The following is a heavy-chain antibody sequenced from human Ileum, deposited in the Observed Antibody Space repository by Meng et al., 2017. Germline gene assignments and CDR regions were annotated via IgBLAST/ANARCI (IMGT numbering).Heavy chain of an antibody. CDR3: ARGSGGGSNRWTRDYFDY. J-gene: IGHJ4*02. Sequence: QGRVGQSGGEVKKPGSSWKVSCKASGGTFSSYAISWVRQAPGQGLEWMGGIIPIFGTANYAQKFQGRVTITADESTSTAYMELSSLRSEDTAVYYCARGSGGGSNRWTRDYFDYWGQGTLVTVSS. V-gene: IGHV1-69*01. CDR1: GGTFSSYA. D-gene: IGHD3-16*01. CDR2: IIPIFGTA.